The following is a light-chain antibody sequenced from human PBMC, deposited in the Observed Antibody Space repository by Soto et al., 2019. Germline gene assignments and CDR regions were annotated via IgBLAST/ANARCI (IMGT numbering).Light chain of an antibody. CDR2: EDN. J-gene: IGLJ2*01. Sequence: NFMLTQPHSVSESPGKTVTISCTRSSGSIASNYVQWYQQRPGSAPTTVIYEDNQRPSGVPDRFSGSIDSSSNSASLTISGLKTEDEADYYCQSYDRSNQKVFGGGTTLTVL. CDR3: QSYDRSNQKV. V-gene: IGLV6-57*04. CDR1: SGSIASNY.